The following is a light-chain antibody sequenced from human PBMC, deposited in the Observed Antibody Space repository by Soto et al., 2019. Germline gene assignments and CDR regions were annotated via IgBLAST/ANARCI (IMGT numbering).Light chain of an antibody. J-gene: IGLJ1*01. CDR2: DVT. CDR1: SSDVGGYNY. V-gene: IGLV2-14*01. CDR3: SSYTSNSTPYV. Sequence: QSALTQPASVSGSPGQSITISCTGTSSDVGGYNYVSWYQQHPVKAPKLMIYDVTNRPSGVSDRFSGSKSDNTASLTISGLQAEDEADYYCSSYTSNSTPYVFGTGTKLTVL.